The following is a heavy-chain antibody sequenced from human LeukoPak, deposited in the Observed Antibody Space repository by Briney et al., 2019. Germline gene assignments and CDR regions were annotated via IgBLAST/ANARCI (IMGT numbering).Heavy chain of an antibody. D-gene: IGHD6-25*01. J-gene: IGHJ4*02. CDR3: ARDRPGHPRPDY. CDR1: GYTFTGYY. CDR2: INPNSGDT. Sequence: ASVKVSCKASGYTFTGYYMHWVRQAPGQGLEWMGWINPNSGDTNYAQKFQGRVTMTRDTSISTAYMELRSLRSDDTAVYYCARDRPGHPRPDYWGQGTLVTVSS. V-gene: IGHV1-2*02.